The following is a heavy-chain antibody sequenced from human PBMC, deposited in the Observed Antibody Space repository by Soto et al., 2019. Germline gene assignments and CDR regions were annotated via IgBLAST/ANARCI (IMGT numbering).Heavy chain of an antibody. V-gene: IGHV4-39*01. CDR1: GGSISSSSYY. Sequence: SETLSLTCTVSGGSISSSSYYWGWIRQPPGKGLEWIGSIYYSGSTYYNPSLKSRVTISVDTSKNQFSLKLSSVTAADTAVYYCARPQGYCTNGVCYTSHFDYWGQGTLVTVSS. D-gene: IGHD2-8*01. J-gene: IGHJ4*02. CDR2: IYYSGST. CDR3: ARPQGYCTNGVCYTSHFDY.